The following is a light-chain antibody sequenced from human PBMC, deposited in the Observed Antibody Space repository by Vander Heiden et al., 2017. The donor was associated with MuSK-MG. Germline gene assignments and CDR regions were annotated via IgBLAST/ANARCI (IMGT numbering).Light chain of an antibody. V-gene: IGKV1-39*01. J-gene: IGKJ2*01. CDR2: AAS. Sequence: DIQMTQSPSSLSASVGDRVTITCRASQSISSYLNWYQQKPGKAPKLLIYAASSLQSGVPSRFSGSGSGKDFTLTISSLQPEDFATYYCQQSYSTPPYTFGQGTKLEIK. CDR3: QQSYSTPPYT. CDR1: QSISSY.